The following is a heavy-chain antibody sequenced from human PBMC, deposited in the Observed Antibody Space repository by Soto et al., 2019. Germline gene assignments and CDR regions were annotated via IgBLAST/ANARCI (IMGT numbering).Heavy chain of an antibody. V-gene: IGHV3-23*01. J-gene: IGHJ4*02. D-gene: IGHD3-3*01. CDR1: GFTFSSYA. Sequence: GGSLRLSCAASGFTFSSYAMSWVRQAPGKGLEWVSAISGSGGSTYYADSVKGRFTISRDNSKNTLYLQMNSLRAEDTAVYYCAKGGTIFGVVITAIDYWGQGTLVTVSS. CDR2: ISGSGGST. CDR3: AKGGTIFGVVITAIDY.